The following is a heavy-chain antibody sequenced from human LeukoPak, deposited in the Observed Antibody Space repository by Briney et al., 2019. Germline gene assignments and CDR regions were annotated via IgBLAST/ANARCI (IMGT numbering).Heavy chain of an antibody. V-gene: IGHV3-74*01. D-gene: IGHD4-4*01. CDR3: ARGNSHSFDY. J-gene: IGHJ4*02. Sequence: PGGSLRLSCAASGFTLSSYWMHMVRHTPGKGPVWGSRINSDGSSTSYADSVKGRFTISRDNAKNTLYLQMNSLRAEDTAVYYCARGNSHSFDYWGKGALVTVSS. CDR2: INSDGSST. CDR1: GFTLSSYW.